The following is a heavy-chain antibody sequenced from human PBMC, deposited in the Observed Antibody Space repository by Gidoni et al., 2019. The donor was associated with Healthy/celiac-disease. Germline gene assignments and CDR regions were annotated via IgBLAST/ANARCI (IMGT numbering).Heavy chain of an antibody. Sequence: EVQLVESGGGLVQPGRYLRLACAASGCTFDDYAIPWVRQAPGKGLEWVSGISCNSVSIVYADSVKGRFTISRDNAKNSLYLQMNSLRAEDTALYYCAKDKDYDSGYGMDVWGQGTTVTVSS. J-gene: IGHJ6*02. CDR2: ISCNSVSI. V-gene: IGHV3-9*01. D-gene: IGHD3-10*01. CDR1: GCTFDDYA. CDR3: AKDKDYDSGYGMDV.